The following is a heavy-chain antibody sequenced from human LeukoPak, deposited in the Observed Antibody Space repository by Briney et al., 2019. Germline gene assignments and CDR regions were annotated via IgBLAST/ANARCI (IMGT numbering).Heavy chain of an antibody. J-gene: IGHJ4*02. Sequence: GGSLRLSCAASGFTFSSYAMSWVRQAPGKGLEWVSYISSSSSTIYYADSVKGRFTISRDNAKNSLYLQMNSLRAEDTAVYYCARDLSEDTAMGPFDYWGQGTLVTVSS. V-gene: IGHV3-48*01. CDR3: ARDLSEDTAMGPFDY. CDR1: GFTFSSYA. CDR2: ISSSSSTI. D-gene: IGHD5-18*01.